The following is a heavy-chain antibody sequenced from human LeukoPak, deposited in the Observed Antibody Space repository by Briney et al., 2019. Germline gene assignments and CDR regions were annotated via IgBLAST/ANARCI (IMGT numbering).Heavy chain of an antibody. D-gene: IGHD3-22*01. Sequence: GGSLRLSCAASGFFFSNAWMSWVRQAPGKGLEWVGRLKSKTDGGTTDYAAHVKGRFTISRDDSKNTMYLQMNSLKTEDTAVYYCTTDYYDSSGYAIDYWGQGTLVTVSS. J-gene: IGHJ4*02. CDR2: LKSKTDGGTT. CDR3: TTDYYDSSGYAIDY. CDR1: GFFFSNAW. V-gene: IGHV3-15*01.